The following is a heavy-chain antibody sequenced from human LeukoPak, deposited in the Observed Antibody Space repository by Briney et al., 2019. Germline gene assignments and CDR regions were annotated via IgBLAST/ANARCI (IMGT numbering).Heavy chain of an antibody. CDR2: INPSGGST. CDR3: AKAASITYTYDSYYAMDV. Sequence: ASVKVSCKASGYTFTSYYMHWVRQAPGQGLEWMGIINPSGGSTSYAQKFQGRVTMTRDTSTSTVYMELSSLRSEDTAIYYCAKAASITYTYDSYYAMDVWGQGTTVTVS. J-gene: IGHJ6*02. D-gene: IGHD3-3*01. V-gene: IGHV1-46*01. CDR1: GYTFTSYY.